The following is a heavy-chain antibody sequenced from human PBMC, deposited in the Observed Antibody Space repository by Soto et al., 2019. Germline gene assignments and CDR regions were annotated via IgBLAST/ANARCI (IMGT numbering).Heavy chain of an antibody. CDR2: IYDTGISGYTPST. CDR3: ARGEDAFFYYGLDV. Sequence: SETLSLTCTASGGTITSSYWSWLRRPPGKGLEWIAYIYDTGISGYTPSTSYNPSLKSRVTMSVDTSKSQFSLKLTSVTAADTAVYYCARGEDAFFYYGLDVWGQGITVTVSS. CDR1: GGTITSSY. V-gene: IGHV4-59*01. J-gene: IGHJ6*02.